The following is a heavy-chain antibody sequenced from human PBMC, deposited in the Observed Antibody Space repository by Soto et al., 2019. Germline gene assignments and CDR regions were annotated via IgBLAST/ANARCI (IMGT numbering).Heavy chain of an antibody. J-gene: IGHJ4*02. CDR3: AREMSYYFDS. CDR2: IYHSGAT. CDR1: GDSISRDGYS. Sequence: QLQLQESGSGLVKPSQTLVLTCTVSGDSISRDGYSWSGIRQPPGKGLEWIGFIYHSGATYYNPSLKSRVTTSVDKSKNQFSLRLASVTAADTAVYYCAREMSYYFDSWGQGTLVTVSS. V-gene: IGHV4-30-2*01.